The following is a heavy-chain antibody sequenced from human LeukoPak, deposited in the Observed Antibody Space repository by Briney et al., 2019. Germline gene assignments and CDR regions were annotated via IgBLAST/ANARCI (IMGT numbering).Heavy chain of an antibody. CDR2: INHSGST. CDR1: GGSFSGYY. Sequence: PSETLSLTCAVYGGSFSGYYWSWIRQPPGKGLEWIGEINHSGSTNYNPSLKSRVTISVDTSKNQFSLRLNSVTAADTAVYYCASDEEIKWFYYWGQGTLLTVSS. CDR3: ASDEEIKWFYY. J-gene: IGHJ4*02. V-gene: IGHV4-34*01. D-gene: IGHD3-22*01.